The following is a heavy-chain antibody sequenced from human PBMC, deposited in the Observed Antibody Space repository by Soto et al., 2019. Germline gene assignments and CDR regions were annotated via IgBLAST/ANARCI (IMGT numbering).Heavy chain of an antibody. V-gene: IGHV3-73*01. CDR3: TRHVADY. Sequence: GGSLRLSCAASGFTFSASAMHWVRQASGKGLEWVGRIRSKTNNYATAYAASVKGRFTISRDDSKNTAYLQMNSLKTEDTALYYCTRHVADYWGQGTLVTISS. J-gene: IGHJ4*02. CDR1: GFTFSASA. CDR2: IRSKTNNYAT.